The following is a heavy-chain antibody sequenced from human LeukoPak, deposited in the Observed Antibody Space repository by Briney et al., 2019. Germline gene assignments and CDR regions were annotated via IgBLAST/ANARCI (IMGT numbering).Heavy chain of an antibody. V-gene: IGHV3-21*01. CDR3: ATGVRGYNSALDY. CDR1: GFTFSNYY. CDR2: ISSGSSYI. D-gene: IGHD1-14*01. Sequence: GGSLRLSCAASGFTFSNYYMNWVREAPGKGLEWVSSISSGSSYIYYADSLKGRFTISRDNAKNSLYLQMNSLRAEDTAVYYCATGVRGYNSALDYWGQGTLVTVSP. J-gene: IGHJ4*02.